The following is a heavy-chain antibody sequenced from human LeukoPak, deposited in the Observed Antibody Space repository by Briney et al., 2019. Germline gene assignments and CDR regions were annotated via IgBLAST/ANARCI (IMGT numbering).Heavy chain of an antibody. J-gene: IGHJ4*02. CDR3: ALYSSGWYFFDY. CDR2: ISAYNGNT. V-gene: IGHV1-18*01. D-gene: IGHD6-19*01. Sequence: ASVKDSCKAPGYTFTSYGISWVRQAPGQGLEWMGWISAYNGNTNYAQKLQGRVTMTTDTSTSTAYMELRSLRSDDTAVYYCALYSSGWYFFDYWGQGTLVTVSS. CDR1: GYTFTSYG.